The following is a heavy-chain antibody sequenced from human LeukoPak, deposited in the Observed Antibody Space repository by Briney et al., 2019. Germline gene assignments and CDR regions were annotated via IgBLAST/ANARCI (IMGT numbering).Heavy chain of an antibody. V-gene: IGHV3-9*01. J-gene: IGHJ5*02. CDR1: GFTFDDYA. Sequence: GGSLRLSCAASGFTFDDYAMHWVRQAPGKGLEWVSGISWNSGSIGYADSVKGRFTISRDNAKNSLYLQMNSLRAEDTALYYCAKDTRQQLVRSGLSWFDPWGQGTLVTVSS. D-gene: IGHD6-13*01. CDR3: AKDTRQQLVRSGLSWFDP. CDR2: ISWNSGSI.